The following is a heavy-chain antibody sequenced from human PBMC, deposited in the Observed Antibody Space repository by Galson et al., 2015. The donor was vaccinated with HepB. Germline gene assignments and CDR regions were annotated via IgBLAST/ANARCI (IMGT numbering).Heavy chain of an antibody. CDR3: ASPEGYCSGGSCYSELDY. J-gene: IGHJ4*02. V-gene: IGHV1-2*02. Sequence: SVKVSCKASGYTFTGYYMHWVRQAPGQGLEWMGWINPNSGGTNYAQKFQGRVTMTRDTSISTAYMELSRLRSDDTAVYYCASPEGYCSGGSCYSELDYWGQGTLVTVSS. CDR2: INPNSGGT. D-gene: IGHD2-15*01. CDR1: GYTFTGYY.